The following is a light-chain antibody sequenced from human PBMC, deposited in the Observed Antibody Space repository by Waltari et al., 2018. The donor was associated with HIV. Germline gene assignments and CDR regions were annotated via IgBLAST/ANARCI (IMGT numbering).Light chain of an antibody. CDR1: SSNIENDN. CDR3: VGWDSSQSAYV. Sequence: QSFLTQPPSASGTPGQTVPISCSGSSSNIENDNVYWYQQLPGMTPKLLIYKNFLRPSGVPDRFAASKSGTSASLTISGLRSADEADYYCVGWDSSQSAYVFGAGTKVAVL. V-gene: IGLV1-47*01. J-gene: IGLJ1*01. CDR2: KNF.